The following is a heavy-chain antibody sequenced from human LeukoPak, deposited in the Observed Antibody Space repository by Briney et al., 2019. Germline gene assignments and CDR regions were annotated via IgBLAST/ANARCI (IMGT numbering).Heavy chain of an antibody. CDR2: IWYDGSNK. Sequence: PGGSLRLSCAASAFTFSTCGMHWVRQAPGRGLQWVAVIWYDGSNKYYADSVKGRFTISRDNSKNTLSLQMNSLRAEDTAVYYCARELPPLEKYYFDYWGQGTLVTVSS. CDR3: ARELPPLEKYYFDY. V-gene: IGHV3-33*01. D-gene: IGHD3-3*01. CDR1: AFTFSTCG. J-gene: IGHJ4*02.